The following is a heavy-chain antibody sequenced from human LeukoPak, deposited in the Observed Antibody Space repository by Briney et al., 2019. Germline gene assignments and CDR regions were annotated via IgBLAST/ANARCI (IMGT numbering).Heavy chain of an antibody. CDR1: GYSFTSYW. CDR3: ARGRLSVFYRPLDAFDI. Sequence: GESLKISCKGSGYSFTSYWIGWVRQMPGKGLEWMGIIYPGDSDTRYSPSFQGQVTISADKSISTAYLQWSSLKASDTAMYYCARGRLSVFYRPLDAFDIWGQGTMVTVSS. CDR2: IYPGDSDT. D-gene: IGHD2-8*01. V-gene: IGHV5-51*01. J-gene: IGHJ3*02.